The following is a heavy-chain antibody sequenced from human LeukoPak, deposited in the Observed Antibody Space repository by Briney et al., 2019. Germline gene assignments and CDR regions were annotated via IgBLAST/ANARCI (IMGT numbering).Heavy chain of an antibody. V-gene: IGHV3-23*01. J-gene: IGHJ4*02. CDR2: ISGSGGST. CDR1: GFTFSSYA. Sequence: GGSLRLSCAASGFTFSSYAMSWVRQAPGKGVEWVSAISGSGGSTYYADSVKGRFTISRDNSKNTLYLQMNSLRAEDTAVYYCANSYCSSTSCYLYYFDYWGQGTLVTVSS. CDR3: ANSYCSSTSCYLYYFDY. D-gene: IGHD2-2*01.